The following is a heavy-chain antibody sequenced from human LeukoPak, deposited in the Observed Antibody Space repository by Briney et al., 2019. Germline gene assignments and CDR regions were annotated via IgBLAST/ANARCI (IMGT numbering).Heavy chain of an antibody. CDR1: GFTFSSYG. Sequence: GGTLRLSCAASGFTFSSYGMHWVRQAPGKGLEWVAVISYDGSNKYYADSVKGRFTISRDNSKNTLYLQMNSLRAEDTAVYYCARDAAYDIVVVPAALSGAFDIWGQGTMVTVSS. J-gene: IGHJ3*02. CDR3: ARDAAYDIVVVPAALSGAFDI. CDR2: ISYDGSNK. V-gene: IGHV3-30*19. D-gene: IGHD2-2*01.